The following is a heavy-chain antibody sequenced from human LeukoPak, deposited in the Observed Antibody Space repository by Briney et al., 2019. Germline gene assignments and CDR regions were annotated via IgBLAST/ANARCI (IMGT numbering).Heavy chain of an antibody. CDR3: ARGPYDY. J-gene: IGHJ4*02. Sequence: ASVKVSCKASGYTFTAYYIHWVRQAPGQGLEWMGWINPNSGDTNYAQKFQGGVTMTTDTSINTAYMDLKRLRSDDSAIYYCARGPYDYWGQGTLVTVSS. V-gene: IGHV1-2*02. CDR2: INPNSGDT. CDR1: GYTFTAYY.